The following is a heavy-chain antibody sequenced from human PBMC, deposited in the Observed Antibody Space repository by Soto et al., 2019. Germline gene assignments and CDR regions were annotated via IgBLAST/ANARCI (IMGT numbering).Heavy chain of an antibody. J-gene: IGHJ4*02. CDR1: RDSLNRGSYY. CDR2: ISHSGSA. D-gene: IGHD6-6*01. V-gene: IGHV4-31*01. Sequence: QVQLQESGPGLVKPRQTLSLTCTVSRDSLNRGSYYWIWIRQHPGKGLEWIGYISHSGSAHYSPTLPSLITISFDTSNNQFSLNLLSVTAADTSSYYCARTRTDTSSSFDYWGQGTLVSVSA. CDR3: ARTRTDTSSSFDY.